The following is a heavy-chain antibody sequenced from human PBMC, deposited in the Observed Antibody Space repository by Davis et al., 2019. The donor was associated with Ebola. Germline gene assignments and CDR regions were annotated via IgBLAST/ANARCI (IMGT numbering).Heavy chain of an antibody. V-gene: IGHV3-64D*06. CDR3: VRGGSSFAVGTFDY. J-gene: IGHJ4*02. CDR2: ISANGIST. CDR1: GFTFSNYA. D-gene: IGHD5-18*01. Sequence: GGSLRLSCSAAGFTFSNYAMHWVRQAPRKGLEYVSGISANGISTYYADSVKGRFSFSRDNSKNTLYLQMSSLRGEDTAFYYCVRGGSSFAVGTFDYWGQGALVTVSS.